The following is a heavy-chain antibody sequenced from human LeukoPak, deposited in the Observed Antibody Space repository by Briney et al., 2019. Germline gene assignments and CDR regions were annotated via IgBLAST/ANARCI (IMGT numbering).Heavy chain of an antibody. Sequence: GGSLRLSCAASGFTFSTYWMSWVRQAPGKGLEWVANINQDGSEKWYVDSVKGRFTISRDNAKNSLYLQMNSLRAEDTAVYYCARDNGYFSVDYWGQGTLVTVSS. V-gene: IGHV3-7*01. CDR1: GFTFSTYW. J-gene: IGHJ4*02. CDR3: ARDNGYFSVDY. D-gene: IGHD3-22*01. CDR2: INQDGSEK.